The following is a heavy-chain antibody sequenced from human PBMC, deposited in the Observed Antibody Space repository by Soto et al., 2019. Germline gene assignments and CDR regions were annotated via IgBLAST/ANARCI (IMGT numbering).Heavy chain of an antibody. CDR2: ISSSSSYI. CDR1: GFTFSSYS. J-gene: IGHJ4*02. V-gene: IGHV3-21*01. Sequence: GGSLRLSCAASGFTFSSYSMNWDRQAPGKGLEWVSSISSSSSYIYYADSVKGRFTISRDNAKNSLYLQMNSLRAEDTAVYYCARAGGLGQYYDFWSGSRRYYFDYWGQGTLVTVSS. CDR3: ARAGGLGQYYDFWSGSRRYYFDY. D-gene: IGHD3-3*01.